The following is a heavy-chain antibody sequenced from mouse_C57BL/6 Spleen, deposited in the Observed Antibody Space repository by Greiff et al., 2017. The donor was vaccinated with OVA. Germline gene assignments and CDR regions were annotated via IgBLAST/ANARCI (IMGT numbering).Heavy chain of an antibody. CDR3: ARKDSSGYEAMDY. Sequence: QVQLQQPGAELVKPGASVKLSCKASGYTFTSYWMHWVRQRPGQGLEWIGMIHPNSGSTNYNEKFKSKATLTVDKSSSTAYMQLSSLTSEDSAVYYCARKDSSGYEAMDYWGQGTSVTVSS. J-gene: IGHJ4*01. CDR2: IHPNSGST. CDR1: GYTFTSYW. D-gene: IGHD3-2*02. V-gene: IGHV1-64*01.